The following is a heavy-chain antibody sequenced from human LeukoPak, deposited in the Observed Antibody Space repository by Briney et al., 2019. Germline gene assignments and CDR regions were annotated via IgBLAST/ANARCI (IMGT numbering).Heavy chain of an antibody. J-gene: IGHJ4*02. V-gene: IGHV3-66*01. CDR2: IYSGGST. Sequence: GGSLKLSCAASGIIVSNNYMSWVCQAPGKGLEWVSVIYSGGSTYYADSVKGRFTISRDNSKNTLYLQMNSLRAEDAAVYYCTKDQIDQGDYADYWGQGTLVTVSS. CDR3: TKDQIDQGDYADY. D-gene: IGHD4-17*01. CDR1: GIIVSNNY.